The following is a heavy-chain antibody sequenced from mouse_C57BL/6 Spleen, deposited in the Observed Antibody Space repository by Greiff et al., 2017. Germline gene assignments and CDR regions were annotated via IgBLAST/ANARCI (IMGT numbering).Heavy chain of an antibody. CDR3: TREEVYYYGSSWFAY. J-gene: IGHJ3*01. Sequence: QVQLQQSGAELVRPGASVTLSCKASGYTFTDYEMHWVKQTPVHGLEWIGAIDPETGGTAYNQKFKGKAILTADKSSSTAYMELRSLTSEDSAVYYCTREEVYYYGSSWFAYWGQGTLVTVSA. V-gene: IGHV1-15*01. CDR1: GYTFTDYE. CDR2: IDPETGGT. D-gene: IGHD1-1*01.